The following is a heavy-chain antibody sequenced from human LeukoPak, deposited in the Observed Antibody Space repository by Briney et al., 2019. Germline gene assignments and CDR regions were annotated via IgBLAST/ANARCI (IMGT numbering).Heavy chain of an antibody. V-gene: IGHV3-23*01. J-gene: IGHJ4*02. CDR1: GFTFSSYP. Sequence: PGGSLKLSCAASGFTFSSYPMSWVRQAPGKGLEWVSAISGSGGSTYYADSVKGRFTISRDNSKNTLYLQMNSLRAEDTAVYYCAKSPTMVRGVINTKYIDYWGQGTLVTVSS. D-gene: IGHD3-10*01. CDR2: ISGSGGST. CDR3: AKSPTMVRGVINTKYIDY.